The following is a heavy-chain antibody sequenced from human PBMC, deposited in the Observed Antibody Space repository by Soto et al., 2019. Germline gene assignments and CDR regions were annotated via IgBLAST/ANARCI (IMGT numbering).Heavy chain of an antibody. Sequence: GGALRVSCSASGFTFSSYGMHWVRQAPGKGLEWVAVISYDGSNKYYADSVKGRFTISRDNSKNTLYLQMNSLRAEDTAVYYCAKFFGLWFGEPPGYWGQGTLVTVSS. V-gene: IGHV3-30*18. CDR1: GFTFSSYG. CDR3: AKFFGLWFGEPPGY. J-gene: IGHJ4*02. D-gene: IGHD3-10*01. CDR2: ISYDGSNK.